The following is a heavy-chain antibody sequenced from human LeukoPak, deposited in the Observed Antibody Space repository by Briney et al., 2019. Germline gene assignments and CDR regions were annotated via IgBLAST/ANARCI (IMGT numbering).Heavy chain of an antibody. CDR2: ISYDGSNK. D-gene: IGHD5-18*01. V-gene: IGHV3-30*18. CDR3: AKDHEVQLWFSRYFDY. Sequence: QPGRSLRLSCAASGFTFSSYGMHWVRQAPGKGLEWVAVISYDGSNKYYADSVKGRFTISRDNSKNTLYLQMNSLRAEDTAVYYCAKDHEVQLWFSRYFDYWGQGTLVTVSS. CDR1: GFTFSSYG. J-gene: IGHJ4*02.